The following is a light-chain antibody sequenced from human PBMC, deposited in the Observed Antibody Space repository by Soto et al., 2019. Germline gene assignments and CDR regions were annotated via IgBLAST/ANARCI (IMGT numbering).Light chain of an antibody. J-gene: IGLJ1*01. V-gene: IGLV2-14*01. Sequence: QSVLTQPASVSGSPGQSITISCTGTSSDLDDYVSWYQQHPGKAPKLIIYEVTNRPSGVSNRFSGSKSGNTASLTISGLQAEDEADYYCNSYTSSSTYVFGTGTKVTVL. CDR1: SSDLDDY. CDR3: NSYTSSSTYV. CDR2: EVT.